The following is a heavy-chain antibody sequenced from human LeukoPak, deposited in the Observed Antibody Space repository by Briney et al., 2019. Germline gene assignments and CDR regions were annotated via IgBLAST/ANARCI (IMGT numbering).Heavy chain of an antibody. D-gene: IGHD6-19*01. J-gene: IGHJ3*02. CDR1: GFTFSSYA. CDR2: ISYDGSNK. Sequence: PGRSLRLSCAASGFTFSSYAMHWVRQAPGKGLEWVAVISYDGSNKYYADSVKGRFTISRDNSKNTLYLQMNSLRAEDTAVYYCARPTTQWLVLGYAFDIWGQGTMVTVSS. CDR3: ARPTTQWLVLGYAFDI. V-gene: IGHV3-30-3*01.